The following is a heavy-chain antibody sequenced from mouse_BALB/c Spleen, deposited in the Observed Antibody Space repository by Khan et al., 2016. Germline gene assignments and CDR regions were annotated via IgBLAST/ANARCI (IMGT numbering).Heavy chain of an antibody. CDR1: GFTFSGFW. V-gene: IGHV11-2*02. Sequence: EVQLLETGGGLVQPGGSRGLSCEGSGFTFSGFWMSWVRQTPGKTLEWIGDINSDGSAINYAPSIKDRFTIFRDNDKSTLYLQMSNVRSEDTATXFCMRLRYYFDYWGQGPTLTVSS. D-gene: IGHD1-1*01. CDR2: INSDGSAI. CDR3: MRLRYYFDY. J-gene: IGHJ2*01.